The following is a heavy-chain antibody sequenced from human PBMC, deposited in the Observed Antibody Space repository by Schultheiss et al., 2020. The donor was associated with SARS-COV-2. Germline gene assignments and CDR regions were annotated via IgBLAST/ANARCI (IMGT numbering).Heavy chain of an antibody. V-gene: IGHV4-4*07. CDR3: ARGPTNVVVPAAIKDYYYGMEV. Sequence: SETLSLTCTVSGGSISSYYWSWIRQPAGKGLEWIGRIYTSGSTNYNPSLKSRVTMSVDTSKNQFSLKLSSVTAADTAVYYCARGPTNVVVPAAIKDYYYGMEVWGQGTTVTVAS. D-gene: IGHD2-2*02. CDR2: IYTSGST. CDR1: GGSISSYY. J-gene: IGHJ6*02.